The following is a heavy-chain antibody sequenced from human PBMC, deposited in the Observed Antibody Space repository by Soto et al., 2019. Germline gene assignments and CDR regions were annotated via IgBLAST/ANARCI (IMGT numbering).Heavy chain of an antibody. D-gene: IGHD1-26*01. Sequence: SVKVSCKASGGTFSSYAISWVRQAPGQGLEWMGGIIPIFGTANYAQKFQGRVTITADESTSTAYMELSSLRSEDTAVYYCAREWDPETHGMDVWGQGTTVTVSS. CDR2: IIPIFGTA. CDR3: AREWDPETHGMDV. V-gene: IGHV1-69*13. J-gene: IGHJ6*02. CDR1: GGTFSSYA.